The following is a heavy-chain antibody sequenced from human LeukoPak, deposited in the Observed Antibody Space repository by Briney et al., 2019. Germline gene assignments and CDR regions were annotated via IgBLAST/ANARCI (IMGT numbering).Heavy chain of an antibody. D-gene: IGHD6-13*01. CDR1: GYTFTSYV. Sequence: VASVTVSCKASGYTFTSYVINWVRQAAGQGLEWMGWMNPNSGNTGYAQKFQGRVTMTRNTSISTAYMELSSLRSEDTAVYYCAREGIRATTDYWGQGTLVTVSS. CDR3: AREGIRATTDY. V-gene: IGHV1-8*01. J-gene: IGHJ4*02. CDR2: MNPNSGNT.